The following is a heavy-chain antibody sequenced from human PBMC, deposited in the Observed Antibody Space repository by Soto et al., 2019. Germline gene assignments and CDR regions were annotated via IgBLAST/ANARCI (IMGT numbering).Heavy chain of an antibody. J-gene: IGHJ6*02. CDR1: GGSISSSNW. V-gene: IGHV4-4*02. Sequence: ETLSLTCAVSGGSISSSNWWSWVRQPPGKGLEWIGEIYHSGSTNYNPSLKSRVTISVDKSKNQFSLKLSSVTAADTAVYYCARRRREYYDILTGYQLNFYYYGMDVWGQGTTVTVSS. D-gene: IGHD3-9*01. CDR2: IYHSGST. CDR3: ARRRREYYDILTGYQLNFYYYGMDV.